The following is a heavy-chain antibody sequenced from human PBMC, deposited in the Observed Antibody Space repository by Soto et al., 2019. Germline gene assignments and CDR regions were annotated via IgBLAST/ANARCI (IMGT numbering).Heavy chain of an antibody. CDR2: IYYSGST. D-gene: IGHD4-17*01. Sequence: SETLSLTCTVSGGSISSGGYYWSWIRQHPGKGLEWIGYIYYSGSTYYNPSLKSRVTISVDTSKNQFSLKLSSVTAADTAVYYCARDIDYGDYSGGYYMDVWGKGTTVTVSS. J-gene: IGHJ6*03. CDR3: ARDIDYGDYSGGYYMDV. V-gene: IGHV4-31*03. CDR1: GGSISSGGYY.